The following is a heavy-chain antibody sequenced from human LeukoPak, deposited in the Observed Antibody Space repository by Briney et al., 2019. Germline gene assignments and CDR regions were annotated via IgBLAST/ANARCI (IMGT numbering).Heavy chain of an antibody. CDR2: ISGSGGST. J-gene: IGHJ4*02. CDR3: AKDLKANPVAGRHFDY. CDR1: GFTFSSYA. Sequence: GGSLRLSCAASGFTFSSYAMSWVRQAPGKGLEWVSAISGSGGSTYYADSVKGRFTISRDNSKNTLYLQMNSLRAEDTAVYYCAKDLKANPVAGRHFDYWGQGTLVTVSP. D-gene: IGHD6-19*01. V-gene: IGHV3-23*01.